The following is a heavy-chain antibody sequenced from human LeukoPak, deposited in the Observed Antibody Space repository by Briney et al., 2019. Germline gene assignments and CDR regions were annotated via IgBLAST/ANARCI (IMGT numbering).Heavy chain of an antibody. CDR3: ARAYYDFWSGYYRPFYFDY. CDR2: IYYSGST. Sequence: SETLSLTCTVSGGSISSYYWSWIRQPPGKGLEWIGYIYYSGSTNYNPSLKSRVTISVDTSKNQFSLKLSSVTAADTAVYYCARAYYDFWSGYYRPFYFDYWGQGTLVTVSS. J-gene: IGHJ4*02. V-gene: IGHV4-59*01. CDR1: GGSISSYY. D-gene: IGHD3-3*01.